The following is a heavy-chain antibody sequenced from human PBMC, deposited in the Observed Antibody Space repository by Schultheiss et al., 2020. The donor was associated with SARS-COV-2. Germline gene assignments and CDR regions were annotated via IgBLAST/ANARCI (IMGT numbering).Heavy chain of an antibody. V-gene: IGHV3-23*05. Sequence: GGSLRLSCEASGFAFSVYAISWVRQAPGKGLEWVSSISPSGINTQYADSVKGRFTLSRDNSKITVYLEMKSEIVDDTAVYYCARGDQGWTTTVFLFDYWSHGTLVNVAS. CDR3: ARGDQGWTTTVFLFDY. CDR2: ISPSGINT. CDR1: GFAFSVYA. J-gene: IGHJ4*01. D-gene: IGHD4-11*01.